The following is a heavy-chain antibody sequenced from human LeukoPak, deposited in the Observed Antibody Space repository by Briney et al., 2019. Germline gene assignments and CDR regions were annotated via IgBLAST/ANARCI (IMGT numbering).Heavy chain of an antibody. Sequence: PSETLSLTCTVSGGSISSYYWSWIRQPPGKGLEWIGYIYYSGSTNYNPSLKSRVTISVDTSKNQFSLKLSSVTAADTAVYYCARGLSYGGNAEYWGQGTLVTVSS. J-gene: IGHJ4*02. D-gene: IGHD4-23*01. CDR3: ARGLSYGGNAEY. CDR2: IYYSGST. CDR1: GGSISSYY. V-gene: IGHV4-59*08.